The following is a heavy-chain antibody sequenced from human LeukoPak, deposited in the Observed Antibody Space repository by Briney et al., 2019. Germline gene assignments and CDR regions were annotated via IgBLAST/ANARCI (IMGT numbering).Heavy chain of an antibody. CDR3: ARERAHRDGVVIFGAFDI. CDR1: GGTFSSYA. CDR2: IIPIFGTA. D-gene: IGHD3-3*01. V-gene: IGHV1-69*13. Sequence: GASVKVSCKASGGTFSSYAISWVRQAPGQGLEWMGGIIPIFGTANYAQKFQGRVTITADESTSTAYMELSSLRSEDTAVYYCARERAHRDGVVIFGAFDIWGQGTMVTVSS. J-gene: IGHJ3*02.